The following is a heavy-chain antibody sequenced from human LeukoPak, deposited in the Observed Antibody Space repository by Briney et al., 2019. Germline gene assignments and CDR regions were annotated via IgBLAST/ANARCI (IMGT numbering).Heavy chain of an antibody. CDR2: IIPMFGTP. CDR3: ARDGKMVRGVSTTSMDV. D-gene: IGHD3-10*01. V-gene: IGHV1-69*13. J-gene: IGHJ6*02. CDR1: GGSLSSNA. Sequence: ASVKVSCKTSGGSLSSNALSWVRQAPAQGLEWMGGIIPMFGTPNYAQKFQGRVTITADESTSTAYMELSSLRSEDTAVYYCARDGKMVRGVSTTSMDVWGQGTTVTVSS.